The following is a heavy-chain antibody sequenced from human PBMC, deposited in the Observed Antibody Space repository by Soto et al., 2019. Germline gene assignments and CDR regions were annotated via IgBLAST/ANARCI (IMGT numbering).Heavy chain of an antibody. CDR1: GFSLSTSGVG. CDR2: IYWDDDK. J-gene: IGHJ4*02. V-gene: IGHV2-5*02. Sequence: QVTLRESGPTLVHPTQTLTLTCTFSGFSLSTSGVGVGWIRQPPGKALEWLAFIYWDDDKRYSPALRRRLTITKDTSNNRVVLTMTSVDPVGKVTDFYADRRRGVSKWYYGDFDYWGQGTLVTVSS. D-gene: IGHD3-10*01. CDR3: ADRRRGVSKWYYGDFDY.